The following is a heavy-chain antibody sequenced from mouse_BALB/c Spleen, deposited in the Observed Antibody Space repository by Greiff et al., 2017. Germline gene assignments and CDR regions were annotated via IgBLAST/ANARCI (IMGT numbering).Heavy chain of an antibody. CDR2: IDPETGGT. Sequence: QVQLQQSGAELVRPGASVTLTCKASGYTFTDYEMHWVKQTPVHGLEWIGAIDPETGGTAYNQKFKGKATLTADKSSSTAYMELRSLTSEDSAVYYCTRWEYGNYAMDYWGQGTSVTVSS. J-gene: IGHJ4*01. V-gene: IGHV1-15*01. CDR1: GYTFTDYE. D-gene: IGHD2-10*02. CDR3: TRWEYGNYAMDY.